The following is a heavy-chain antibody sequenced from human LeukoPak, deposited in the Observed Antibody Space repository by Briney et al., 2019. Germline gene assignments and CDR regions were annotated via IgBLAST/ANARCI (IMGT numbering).Heavy chain of an antibody. D-gene: IGHD3-16*01. CDR3: AIFDFLFGEIDNWFDP. CDR1: GYSFTNYW. CDR2: IYPSDSDT. V-gene: IGHV5-51*01. Sequence: GESLKISCKASGYSFTNYWIGWVRQIPGKGLEWMGIIYPSDSDTRYRPSFQGQVTISADKSISTAYLQWSSLKASDTAMYYCAIFDFLFGEIDNWFDPWGQGTQVTVSS. J-gene: IGHJ5*02.